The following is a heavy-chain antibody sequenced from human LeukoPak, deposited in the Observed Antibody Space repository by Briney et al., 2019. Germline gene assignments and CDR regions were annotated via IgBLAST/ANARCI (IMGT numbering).Heavy chain of an antibody. CDR1: GGSISSHY. V-gene: IGHV4-59*11. CDR2: IYYSGTT. Sequence: SETLSLTCTVSGGSISSHYWSWFRQTPGERPEWIAFIYYSGTTNYNPSLKGRVAISIDSSKNQFSLKLSSVTAADTAIYYCARGTGFYDSSGHYYWGYFDSWGQGTLVPVSS. D-gene: IGHD3-22*01. J-gene: IGHJ4*02. CDR3: ARGTGFYDSSGHYYWGYFDS.